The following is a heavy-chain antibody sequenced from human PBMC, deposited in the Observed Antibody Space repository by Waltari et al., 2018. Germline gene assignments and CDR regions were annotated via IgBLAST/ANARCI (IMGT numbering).Heavy chain of an antibody. CDR3: AKGSSLAAAGTIDY. Sequence: EVQLVESGGGLVQPGRSLRLSCAASGFTFDDYAMPWVRHAPGKGLEWVSGISWNSGSIGYADSVKGRFTISRDNAKNSLYLQMNSLRAEDMALYYCAKGSSLAAAGTIDYWGQGTLVTVSS. CDR1: GFTFDDYA. CDR2: ISWNSGSI. J-gene: IGHJ4*02. V-gene: IGHV3-9*03. D-gene: IGHD6-13*01.